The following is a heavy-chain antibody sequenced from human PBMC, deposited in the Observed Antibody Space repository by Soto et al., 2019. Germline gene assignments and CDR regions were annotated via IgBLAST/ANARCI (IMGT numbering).Heavy chain of an antibody. CDR2: INPKSGGT. D-gene: IGHD2-8*01. J-gene: IGHJ6*02. V-gene: IGHV1-2*05. CDR3: ARGDSTDCSNGVCSFFYNHDMDV. Sequence: ASVKVSCKAPGYSLTDYHIHWVRQAPGQGLEWLGRINPKSGGTSTAQKFQGWVTMTTDTSISTASMELTRLTSDDTVIYYCARGDSTDCSNGVCSFFYNHDMDVWGQGTTVTVSS. CDR1: GYSLTDYH.